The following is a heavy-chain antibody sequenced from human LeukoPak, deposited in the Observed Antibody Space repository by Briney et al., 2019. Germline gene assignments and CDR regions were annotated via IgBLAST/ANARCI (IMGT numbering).Heavy chain of an antibody. CDR2: TYYRSKWSN. CDR1: GDSVSSNNAA. V-gene: IGHV6-1*01. CDR3: AREADYGGKSAEFDF. J-gene: IGHJ4*02. D-gene: IGHD4-23*01. Sequence: SQTLSLTCAISGDSVSSNNAARTWIRQSPSRGLEWLGRTYYRSKWSNDYAVSVKSRITINPDTSKNQFSLHLSSVTPEDTAVYYCAREADYGGKSAEFDFWGQGTLVTVSS.